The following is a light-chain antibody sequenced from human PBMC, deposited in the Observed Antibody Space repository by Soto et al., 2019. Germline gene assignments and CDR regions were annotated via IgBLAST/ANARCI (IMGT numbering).Light chain of an antibody. V-gene: IGKV1-16*02. J-gene: IGKJ4*01. CDR2: ASS. CDR1: QGISSY. CDR3: QQYSGFPLT. Sequence: IRIHQSPSSFSASTGSRVTITCRASQGISSYLAWFQQKPGKAPKSLIYASSSLQSGVPSKFSGSGSGTDFTLTTSSLQPEDSATYYCQQYSGFPLTFGGGTKVDI.